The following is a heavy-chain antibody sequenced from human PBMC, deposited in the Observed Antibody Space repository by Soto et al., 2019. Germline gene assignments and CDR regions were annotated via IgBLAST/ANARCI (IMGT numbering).Heavy chain of an antibody. D-gene: IGHD3-10*01. CDR1: GYSFRSYY. CDR2: IYPADSDT. J-gene: IGHJ2*01. CDR3: ARRGSYYAGYFDL. V-gene: IGHV5-51*01. Sequence: EVQLVPSGAEVRKPGESLNISCKASGYSFRSYYIAWVRQIPGKGLESIGIIYPADSDTKYSPAFQGQVTISADKSTGVAYLQWSSLKASDSAIYFCARRGSYYAGYFDLWGRGTLVSVSS.